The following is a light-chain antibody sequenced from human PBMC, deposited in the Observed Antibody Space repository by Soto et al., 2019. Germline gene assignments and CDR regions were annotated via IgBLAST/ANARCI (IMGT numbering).Light chain of an antibody. J-gene: IGLJ3*02. CDR2: ENH. Sequence: QSVLTQPPSVSAAPGQKVTISCSGSSSNIGNKYVSWYQQLPGTAPKLLIYENHKRPSGIPDRFSGSKSGTSATLGITGLQTGDEADYYCGTWDSSLSAWVFGGGTKLTVL. V-gene: IGLV1-51*02. CDR3: GTWDSSLSAWV. CDR1: SSNIGNKY.